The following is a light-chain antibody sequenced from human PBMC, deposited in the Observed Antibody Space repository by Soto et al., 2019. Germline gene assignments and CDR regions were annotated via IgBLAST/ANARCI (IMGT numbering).Light chain of an antibody. J-gene: IGLJ1*01. CDR1: SSDVGGYNY. Sequence: QSVLTQPAPVSGSPGQSITISCTGTSSDVGGYNYVSWYQQHPGKAPKLMIYDVSNRPSGVSNRFSGSKSGNTASLTISGLQAEDEADYYCSSYTSSSTLYVFGTWTKVTVL. CDR3: SSYTSSSTLYV. V-gene: IGLV2-14*01. CDR2: DVS.